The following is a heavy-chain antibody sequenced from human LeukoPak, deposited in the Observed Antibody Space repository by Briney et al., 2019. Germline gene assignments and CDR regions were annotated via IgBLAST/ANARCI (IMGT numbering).Heavy chain of an antibody. CDR2: IYYAGGDT. CDR3: AKDHGAAVVPRRFDY. D-gene: IGHD2-21*01. Sequence: GGSLRLSCAASGFTFNSYAMSWVRQAPGKGPEWVSTIYYAGGDTYYAVSVKGRFTVSRDNINNALHLQMDSLRVEDTAVYYCAKDHGAAVVPRRFDYWGRGTLVTVSS. V-gene: IGHV3-23*01. J-gene: IGHJ4*02. CDR1: GFTFNSYA.